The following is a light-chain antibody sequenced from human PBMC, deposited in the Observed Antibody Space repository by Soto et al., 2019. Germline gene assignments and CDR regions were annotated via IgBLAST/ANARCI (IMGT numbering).Light chain of an antibody. CDR1: QSFSSY. V-gene: IGKV3-11*01. CDR3: QQRSNWPPVIT. J-gene: IGKJ5*01. Sequence: EIVLTQSPATLSLSPGERATLSCRASQSFSSYLAWYQQTPGQAPRLLFYDASKRATGIPARFSGRGSGTAFTRTISSLEPDDFAVYYCQQRSNWPPVITFGQGTRLEIK. CDR2: DAS.